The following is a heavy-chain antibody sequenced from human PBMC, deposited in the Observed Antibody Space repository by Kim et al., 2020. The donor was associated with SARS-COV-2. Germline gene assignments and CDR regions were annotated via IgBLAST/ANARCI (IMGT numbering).Heavy chain of an antibody. CDR3: VRAGDSSTWRSFHWFDP. V-gene: IGHV3-21*01. D-gene: IGHD6-13*01. J-gene: IGHJ5*02. Sequence: SVKGRFTIARDNAKNSLYLHMNSLRVEDTAVYYCVRAGDSSTWRSFHWFDPWGQGTLVTVSS.